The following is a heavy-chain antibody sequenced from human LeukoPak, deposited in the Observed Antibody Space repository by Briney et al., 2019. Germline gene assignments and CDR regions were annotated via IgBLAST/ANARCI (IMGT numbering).Heavy chain of an antibody. J-gene: IGHJ4*02. Sequence: SETLSLTCTVSGGSISSSSYYWGWIRQPPGKGLEWIGEINHSGSTNYNPSLKSRVTISVDTSKNQFSLKLSSVTAADTAVYYCARGLRLLWFGEASRSGYFDYWGQGTLVTVSS. CDR3: ARGLRLLWFGEASRSGYFDY. D-gene: IGHD3-10*01. V-gene: IGHV4-39*07. CDR1: GGSISSSSYY. CDR2: INHSGST.